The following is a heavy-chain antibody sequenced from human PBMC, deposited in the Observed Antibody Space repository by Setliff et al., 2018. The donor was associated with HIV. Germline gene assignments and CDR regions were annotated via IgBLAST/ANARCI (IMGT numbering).Heavy chain of an antibody. CDR1: GGSISNYY. J-gene: IGHJ5*01. CDR3: ARGGAVSADFDS. V-gene: IGHV4-59*01. CDR2: ISNTGNT. Sequence: PSETLSLTCTVSGGSISNYYWSWIRQSPGKGLEWIGYISNTGNTKYNPSLKSRVTIAGDTSKNQFSVRLTSVTAADTAVYFCARGGAVSADFDSWGQGTLVTVSS. D-gene: IGHD3-16*01.